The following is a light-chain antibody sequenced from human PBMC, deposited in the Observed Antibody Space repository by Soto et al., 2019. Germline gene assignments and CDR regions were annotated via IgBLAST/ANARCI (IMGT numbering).Light chain of an antibody. J-gene: IGKJ3*01. V-gene: IGKV1-9*01. CDR3: LHLNSYSPYT. CDR2: AAS. CDR1: QGIRSY. Sequence: DIQLTQSPSFLSASVGDRVTITCRASQGIRSYLAWYQQKPGTAPKLLIFAASTLQNGAPSRISGSGSGTEFSLTIISLQPEDFATYYCLHLNSYSPYTFGPGTKVDIK.